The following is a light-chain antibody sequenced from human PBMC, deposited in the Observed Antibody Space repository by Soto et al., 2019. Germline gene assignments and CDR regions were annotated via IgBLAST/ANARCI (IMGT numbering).Light chain of an antibody. CDR1: QSVSYY. J-gene: IGKJ5*01. V-gene: IGKV3-20*01. Sequence: EIVLTQSPATLSLSPGERATLSCRASQSVSYYLAWYQQKPGQAPRLLIYDASNRAAGIPARFSGSGSGADFTLTISRLEPEDFAVYYCQQYGSSLTFGQGTRLEIK. CDR2: DAS. CDR3: QQYGSSLT.